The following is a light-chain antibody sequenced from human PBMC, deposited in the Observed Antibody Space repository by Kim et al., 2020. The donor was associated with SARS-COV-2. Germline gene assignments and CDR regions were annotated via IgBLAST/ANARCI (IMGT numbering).Light chain of an antibody. Sequence: ASVGDRVTITCRESKDICSLLAWYQQIPGQAPRLLIYAASSLQSGVPSRFSGSGSGTDFTLTISSLQPEDFATYFCQQAHSFPLTFGGGTKVDIK. V-gene: IGKV1-12*01. CDR1: KDICSL. J-gene: IGKJ4*01. CDR2: AAS. CDR3: QQAHSFPLT.